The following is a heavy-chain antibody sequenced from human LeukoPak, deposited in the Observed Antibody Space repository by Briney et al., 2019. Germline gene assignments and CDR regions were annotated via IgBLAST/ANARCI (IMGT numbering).Heavy chain of an antibody. CDR2: IMQNGRET. D-gene: IGHD2-8*01. Sequence: GGSLRLSCAASGFPFTNNWMTWVRQAPGKGLEWVATIMQNGRETYYVVSVKGRFTISRDNARDSVYLQMTFLTAEDAAVYYCARARYCANPVCHIGGGLDVWGPGTTVTVSS. CDR1: GFPFTNNW. V-gene: IGHV3-7*04. J-gene: IGHJ6*02. CDR3: ARARYCANPVCHIGGGLDV.